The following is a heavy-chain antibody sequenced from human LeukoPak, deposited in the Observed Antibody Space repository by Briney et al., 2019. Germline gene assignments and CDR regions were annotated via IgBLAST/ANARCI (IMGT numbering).Heavy chain of an antibody. CDR2: ISSSSSYI. D-gene: IGHD6-13*01. V-gene: IGHV3-21*01. J-gene: IGHJ5*02. CDR1: GFTFSSYS. Sequence: GGSLRLSCAASGFTFSSYSMNWVRQAPGKGLEWVSSISSSSSYIYYADSVKGRFTISRDNAKNSPYLQMNSLRAEDTAVYYCAREDRAAAAGLKMYNWFDPWGQGTLVTVSS. CDR3: AREDRAAAAGLKMYNWFDP.